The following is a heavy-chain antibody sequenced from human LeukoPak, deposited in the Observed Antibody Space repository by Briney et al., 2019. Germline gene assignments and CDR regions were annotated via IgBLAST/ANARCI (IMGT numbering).Heavy chain of an antibody. CDR3: AKAGQGIAAAVLKYYFDY. Sequence: PGGSLRLSCAASGFTFSSYGMHWVRQAPGKGLEWVAVISYDGSNKYYADSVKGRFTISRDNSKNTLYLQMNSLRAEDTAVYYCAKAGQGIAAAVLKYYFDYWGQGTLVTVSS. CDR2: ISYDGSNK. CDR1: GFTFSSYG. V-gene: IGHV3-30*18. D-gene: IGHD6-13*01. J-gene: IGHJ4*02.